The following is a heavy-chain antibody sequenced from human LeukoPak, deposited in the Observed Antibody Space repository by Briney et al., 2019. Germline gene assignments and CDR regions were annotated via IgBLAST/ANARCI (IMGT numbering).Heavy chain of an antibody. CDR3: ARGYSGYEYFFDY. Sequence: SETLSLTCTVSGGSISSDYWSWIRQPPEKGLEWIGYIYYSGSTNYNPSLKSRVTISVDTSKNQLSLILSSVTAGDTAVYYCARGYSGYEYFFDYWGQGTLVTVSS. V-gene: IGHV4-59*01. CDR1: GGSISSDY. J-gene: IGHJ4*02. D-gene: IGHD5-12*01. CDR2: IYYSGST.